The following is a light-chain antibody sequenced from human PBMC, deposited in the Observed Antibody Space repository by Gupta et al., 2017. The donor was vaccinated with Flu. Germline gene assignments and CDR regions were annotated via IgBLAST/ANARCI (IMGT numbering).Light chain of an antibody. CDR3: QQYGGSPST. V-gene: IGKV3-20*01. Sequence: EIVLTQSPGTLSLSPGERATPSCRASQSVSSSYLAWYQQKPGQAPRLLIYGASSRATGIPDRFSGSGSGTDFTLTISSLEPEDFAVYYCQQYGGSPSTFGQGTKVEIK. J-gene: IGKJ1*01. CDR1: QSVSSSY. CDR2: GAS.